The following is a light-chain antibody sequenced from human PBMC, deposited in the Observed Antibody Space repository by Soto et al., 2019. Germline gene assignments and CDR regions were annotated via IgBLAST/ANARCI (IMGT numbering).Light chain of an antibody. V-gene: IGLV2-8*01. J-gene: IGLJ2*01. CDR3: SSHAGSNHLV. Sequence: QSALTQPPSASGSPGQSVTISCTGTSSDVGGYNYVSWYQQHPGKAPQVIIYEVSKRPSGVPDRFSGSKSASTASLTVSGLQAEDEADYYCSSHAGSNHLVFGGGTKVTVL. CDR1: SSDVGGYNY. CDR2: EVS.